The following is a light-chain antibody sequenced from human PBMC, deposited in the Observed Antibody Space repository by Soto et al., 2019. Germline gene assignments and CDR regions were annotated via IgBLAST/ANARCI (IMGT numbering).Light chain of an antibody. CDR3: CSYAGSYTGV. CDR1: SSDVGDYNY. V-gene: IGLV2-11*01. J-gene: IGLJ1*01. CDR2: DVS. Sequence: QSVLPQPRSVSGSPGQSVTISCTGTSSDVGDYNYVSWYQHHPGKAPKLMIYDVSKRPSGVPNRFSGSRSGNTASLTISGLQAEDEADYYCCSYAGSYTGVFGTGTKVTVL.